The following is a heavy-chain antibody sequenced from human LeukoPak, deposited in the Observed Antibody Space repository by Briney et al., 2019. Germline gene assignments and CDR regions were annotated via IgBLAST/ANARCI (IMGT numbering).Heavy chain of an antibody. D-gene: IGHD7-27*01. V-gene: IGHV3-48*01. CDR2: ISSSSSTI. CDR1: GFTFSSYS. CDR3: ARDLAWGAFDY. J-gene: IGHJ4*02. Sequence: GGSLRLSCAASGFTFSSYSMNWVRQAPGKGLEWVSYISSSSSTIYYADSVKGRFTISRDDSRKTLSLQMNSLRVEDTAVYYCARDLAWGAFDYWGQGTLVAVSS.